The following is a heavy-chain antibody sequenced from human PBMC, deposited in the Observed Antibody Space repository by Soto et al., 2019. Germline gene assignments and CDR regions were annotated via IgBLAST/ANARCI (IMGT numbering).Heavy chain of an antibody. Sequence: QVQLVQSGAEVKKPGSSVKVSCKASGGTFSSYAISWVRQAPGQGLEWMGGIIPIFGTANYAQKFQGRVTITADESKSTGYMEMSSLRSEDTAVYYCARERIAVAGTELWVFDYWGQGTLVTVSS. CDR2: IIPIFGTA. V-gene: IGHV1-69*01. CDR3: ARERIAVAGTELWVFDY. D-gene: IGHD6-19*01. J-gene: IGHJ4*02. CDR1: GGTFSSYA.